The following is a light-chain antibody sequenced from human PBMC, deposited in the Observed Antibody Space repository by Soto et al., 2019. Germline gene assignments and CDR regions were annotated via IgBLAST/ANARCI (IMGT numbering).Light chain of an antibody. CDR1: SSNIGSNT. J-gene: IGLJ2*01. CDR3: AVWDDSLDGRV. Sequence: QLVLTQPPSASGTPGQRVTISCSGSSSNIGSNTVNWYQQLPGTAPKVLIYGQNQRPSGVPDRFSGSKSGTSASLAISGLQSEDEADYYCAVWDDSLDGRVFGGGTKLTVL. V-gene: IGLV1-44*01. CDR2: GQN.